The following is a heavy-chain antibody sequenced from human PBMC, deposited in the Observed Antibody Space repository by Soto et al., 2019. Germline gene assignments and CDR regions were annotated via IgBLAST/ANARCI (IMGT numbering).Heavy chain of an antibody. D-gene: IGHD1-20*01. CDR2: IKSKTDGGTT. CDR1: GFTFSNAW. Sequence: EVQLVESGGGLVKPGGSLRLSCAASGFTFSNAWMNWVRQAPGKGLEWVGRIKSKTDGGTTDYAAPVKGRFTILRADSKNTLYLQMNSLKTEDTAVYYCTTMGNNSNLPFQNYYYYYMGVWGKGTTVTVSS. J-gene: IGHJ6*03. V-gene: IGHV3-15*01. CDR3: TTMGNNSNLPFQNYYYYYMGV.